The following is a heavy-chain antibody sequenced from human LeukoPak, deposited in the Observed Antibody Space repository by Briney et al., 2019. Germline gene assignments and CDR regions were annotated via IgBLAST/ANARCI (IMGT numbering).Heavy chain of an antibody. V-gene: IGHV1-8*03. J-gene: IGHJ6*03. CDR3: AREDGDVGPLQDYYYMDV. D-gene: IGHD4-17*01. CDR2: INPNSGNT. CDR1: GYTFTGYY. Sequence: ASVKVSCKASGYTFTGYYMHWVRQAPGQGLEWMGRINPNSGNTGYAQKFQGRVTITRNTSISTAYMELSSLRSEDTAVYYCAREDGDVGPLQDYYYMDVWGKGTTVTVSS.